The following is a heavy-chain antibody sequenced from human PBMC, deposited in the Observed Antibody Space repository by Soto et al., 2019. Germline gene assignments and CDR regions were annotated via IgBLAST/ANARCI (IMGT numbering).Heavy chain of an antibody. J-gene: IGHJ4*02. CDR1: GLSFSDYY. CDR2: ITSSSSTI. V-gene: IGHV3-11*01. CDR3: ATVFRSSNFTY. D-gene: IGHD3-10*02. Sequence: QVELVESGGGLVKPGGSLRLSCAASGLSFSDYYMSWIRQAPGKGLEGIAYITSSSSTIYYADSVKGRFTISRNDAKNSLYIQLDSLRAEDTAVYYCATVFRSSNFTYWGQGTLVTVSS.